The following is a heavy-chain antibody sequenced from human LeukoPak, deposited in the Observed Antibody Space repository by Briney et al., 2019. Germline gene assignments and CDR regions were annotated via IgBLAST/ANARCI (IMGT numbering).Heavy chain of an antibody. Sequence: PGGSLRLSCAASGFTFDDYAMHWVRQAPGKGLEWVSGISWNSGSIGYADSVKGRFTISRDNAKNTLYLQMNSLRAEDTAVYYCARLEEGPDAFDIWGQGTMVTVSS. D-gene: IGHD4-11*01. V-gene: IGHV3-9*01. CDR3: ARLEEGPDAFDI. CDR2: ISWNSGSI. J-gene: IGHJ3*02. CDR1: GFTFDDYA.